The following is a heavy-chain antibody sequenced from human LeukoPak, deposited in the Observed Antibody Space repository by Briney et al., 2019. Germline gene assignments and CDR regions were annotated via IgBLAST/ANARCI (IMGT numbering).Heavy chain of an antibody. J-gene: IGHJ4*02. Sequence: SETLSLTCTVSGGSISSNSYYWGWIRQPPGKGLEWIGSTFHSGSTYYNPSLKSRVTISVDTSKNRFSLRLSSVTAEDTAVYFCAREARGTYTIDYWGQGTLVTVSS. V-gene: IGHV4-39*01. CDR3: AREARGTYTIDY. D-gene: IGHD1-26*01. CDR1: GGSISSNSYY. CDR2: TFHSGST.